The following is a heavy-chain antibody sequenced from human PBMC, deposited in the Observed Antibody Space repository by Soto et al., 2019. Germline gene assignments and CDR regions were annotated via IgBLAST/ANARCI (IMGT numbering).Heavy chain of an antibody. V-gene: IGHV3-21*01. D-gene: IGHD3-22*01. CDR1: GFTFSSYS. CDR3: ARAYNYYDSSGHGDY. CDR2: ISSSSSYI. J-gene: IGHJ4*02. Sequence: VQLVESGGGLVKPGGSLRLSCAASGFTFSSYSMNWVRQAPGKGLEWVSSISSSSSYIYYADSVKGRFTISRDNAKNSLYLQMNSLRAEDTAVYYCARAYNYYDSSGHGDYWGQGTLVTVSS.